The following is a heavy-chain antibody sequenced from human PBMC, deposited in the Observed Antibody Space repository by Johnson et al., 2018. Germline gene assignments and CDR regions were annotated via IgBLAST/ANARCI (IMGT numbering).Heavy chain of an antibody. CDR3: ARESFSIRTGNDGFDM. J-gene: IGHJ3*02. D-gene: IGHD2/OR15-2a*01. Sequence: QVQLQESGPGLVKPSGTLSLTCGVSGYSISGPNWWSWVRQTPGTGVEWIGEIDQSGSTNYNQSGKSRVTTSGDKSKNHSSLRLNSLTAADTAVYYWARESFSIRTGNDGFDMCGQGTMVIVSS. CDR1: GYSISGPNW. V-gene: IGHV4-4*02. CDR2: IDQSGST.